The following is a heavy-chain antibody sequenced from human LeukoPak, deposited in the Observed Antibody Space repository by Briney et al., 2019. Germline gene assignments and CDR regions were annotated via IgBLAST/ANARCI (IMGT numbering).Heavy chain of an antibody. CDR2: ISSSSYI. Sequence: PGGSLRLSCAASGFTFSSYSMNWVRQAPGKGLEWVSSISSSSYIYYADSVKGRFTISRDNAKNSLYLQMNSLKTEDTAVYYCTRHAWDYWGQGTLVTVSS. CDR1: GFTFSSYS. J-gene: IGHJ4*02. V-gene: IGHV3-21*04. CDR3: TRHAWDY.